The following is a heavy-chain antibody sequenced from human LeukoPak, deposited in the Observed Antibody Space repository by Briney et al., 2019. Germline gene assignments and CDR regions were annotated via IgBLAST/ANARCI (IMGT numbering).Heavy chain of an antibody. CDR2: IYSGGST. D-gene: IGHD2-15*01. J-gene: IGHJ3*02. CDR3: ARDCSGGSCYWIRDAFDI. Sequence: GGSLTLSCAASGFTVSSNYMSWVRQAPGKGLEWVSVIYSGGSTYYADSVKGRFTISRDNSKNTLYLQMNSLRAEDTAVYYCARDCSGGSCYWIRDAFDIWGQGTMVTVSS. V-gene: IGHV3-66*02. CDR1: GFTVSSNY.